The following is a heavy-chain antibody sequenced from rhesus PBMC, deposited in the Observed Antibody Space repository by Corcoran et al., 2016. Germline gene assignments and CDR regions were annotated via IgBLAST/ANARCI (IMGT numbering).Heavy chain of an antibody. Sequence: QVTLKESGPALVKPTQTLTLTCTFSGFSLSTRGMCVGWIRQPSRKTLEWLAHIYWNDDKYYSTSLKSRLTISKDTSKNQVVLTMTNMDPVDTATYYCARKEFPYYFDYWGQGVLVTVSS. D-gene: IGHD1-32*01. CDR3: ARKEFPYYFDY. J-gene: IGHJ4*01. V-gene: IGHV2-1*01. CDR2: IYWNDDK. CDR1: GFSLSTRGMC.